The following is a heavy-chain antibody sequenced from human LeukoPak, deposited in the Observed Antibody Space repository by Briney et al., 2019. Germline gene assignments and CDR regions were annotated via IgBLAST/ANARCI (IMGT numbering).Heavy chain of an antibody. CDR2: IKSKTDGGTT. J-gene: IGHJ6*03. CDR3: TTDSWLVGATISFYYYYMDV. Sequence: GGSLRLSCAASGFTFSNAWMSWVRQAPGKGLEWVGRIKSKTDGGTTDYAAPVKGRFTISRDDSKNTLYLQMNSLKTEDTAVYYCTTDSWLVGATISFYYYYMDVWGKGTTVTISS. V-gene: IGHV3-15*01. D-gene: IGHD5-12*01. CDR1: GFTFSNAW.